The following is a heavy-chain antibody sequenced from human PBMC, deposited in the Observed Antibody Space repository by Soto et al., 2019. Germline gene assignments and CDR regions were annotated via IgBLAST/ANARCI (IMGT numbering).Heavy chain of an antibody. D-gene: IGHD3-22*01. CDR3: ARESAIVVGAFGI. J-gene: IGHJ3*02. Sequence: ASVKVSCKASGYTFPSHSIHWVRQAPGQRLEWMGWINAGNGHTNYSQRVQGRVTITRDTSASAAYMDLSNLRSEDTAVYYCARESAIVVGAFGIWGQGTMVTVSS. CDR2: INAGNGHT. V-gene: IGHV1-3*01. CDR1: GYTFPSHS.